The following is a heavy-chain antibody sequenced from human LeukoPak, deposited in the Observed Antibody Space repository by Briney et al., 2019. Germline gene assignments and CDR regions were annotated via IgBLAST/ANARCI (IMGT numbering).Heavy chain of an antibody. CDR2: INPSGGST. CDR3: ARVVYYDFWSGYTANWFDP. CDR1: GYTFTSYY. Sequence: ASVKISCKASGYTFTSYYMHWVRQAPGQGLEWMGIINPSGGSTSYAQKFQGRVTMTRDMSTSTVYMELSSLRSEDTAVYYCARVVYYDFWSGYTANWFDPWGQGTLVTVSS. V-gene: IGHV1-46*01. J-gene: IGHJ5*02. D-gene: IGHD3-3*01.